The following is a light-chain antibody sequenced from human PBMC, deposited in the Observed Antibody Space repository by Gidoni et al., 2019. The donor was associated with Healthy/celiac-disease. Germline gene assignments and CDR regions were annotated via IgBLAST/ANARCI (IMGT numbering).Light chain of an antibody. CDR3: QQRSNWPPTWT. CDR1: QSVSSY. V-gene: IGKV3-11*01. CDR2: DAS. J-gene: IGKJ1*01. Sequence: EIVLTQSPATLSLSPGERATLSCRASQSVSSYLAWSQQKPGQAPRILIYDASNRATGIPARFRGSGSGTDFTLTISSLEPEDFAVYYCQQRSNWPPTWTFGQGTKVEIK.